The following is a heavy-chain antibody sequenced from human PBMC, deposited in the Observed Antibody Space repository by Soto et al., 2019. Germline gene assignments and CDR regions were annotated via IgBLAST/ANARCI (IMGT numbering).Heavy chain of an antibody. J-gene: IGHJ6*02. CDR1: GFSLSTSGVG. CDR3: AHIEGLPGHYHYGMDV. Sequence: QITLKESGPTLVKPTQTLTLTCTFSGFSLSTSGVGVGWIRQPPGKALEWLALIYWDDDKRYSPSLKSRLTITQDTSINQVVLTMTNMDPVDTATYYCAHIEGLPGHYHYGMDVWGQGTTVTVSS. D-gene: IGHD3-3*01. CDR2: IYWDDDK. V-gene: IGHV2-5*02.